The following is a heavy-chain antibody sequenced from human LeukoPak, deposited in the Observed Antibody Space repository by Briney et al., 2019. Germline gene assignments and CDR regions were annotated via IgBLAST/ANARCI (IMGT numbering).Heavy chain of an antibody. Sequence: GGSLRLSCAASGFTFSSYGMNWVRRAPGKGLEWVSYISYSSSTIYYADSVKGRFTISRDNAKNSLYLQMNSLRAEDTAVYYCARVNRMVPGYCSGGTCPGDYWGQGTLVTVSS. CDR3: ARVNRMVPGYCSGGTCPGDY. J-gene: IGHJ4*02. D-gene: IGHD2-15*01. CDR2: ISYSSSTI. V-gene: IGHV3-48*01. CDR1: GFTFSSYG.